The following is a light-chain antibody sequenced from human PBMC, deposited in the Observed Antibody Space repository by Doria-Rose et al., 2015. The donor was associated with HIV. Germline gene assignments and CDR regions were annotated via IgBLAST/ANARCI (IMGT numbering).Light chain of an antibody. J-gene: IGKJ3*01. V-gene: IGKV4-1*01. Sequence: DIQVTQSPESLGMSLGERATLNCKSNQSLLYTSKNYLAWYQQKPGQPPKLLIYWASTRQSEVPARFSGSGSGTDFTLTISSLEAEDVAVYYSQQYYDTPSFGPGTTVDIK. CDR3: QQYYDTPS. CDR1: QSLLYTSKNY. CDR2: WAS.